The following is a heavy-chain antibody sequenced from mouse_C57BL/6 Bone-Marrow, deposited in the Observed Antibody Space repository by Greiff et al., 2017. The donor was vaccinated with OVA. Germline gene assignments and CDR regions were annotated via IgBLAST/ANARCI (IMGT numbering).Heavy chain of an antibody. Sequence: DVMLVESGGGLVKPGGSLKLSCAASGFTFSSYAMSWVRQTPEKRLEWVATISDGGSYTYYPDNVKGRFTISRDNAKNNLYLQMSHLKSEDTAMYYCARDIPSDYGSSYPFAYWGQGTLVTVSA. V-gene: IGHV5-4*01. CDR2: ISDGGSYT. CDR1: GFTFSSYA. J-gene: IGHJ3*01. CDR3: ARDIPSDYGSSYPFAY. D-gene: IGHD1-1*01.